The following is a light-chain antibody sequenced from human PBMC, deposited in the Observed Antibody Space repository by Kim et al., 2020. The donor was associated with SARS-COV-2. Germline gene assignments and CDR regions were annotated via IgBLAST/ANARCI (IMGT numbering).Light chain of an antibody. Sequence: DIQMTQSPSSLSAAVGDRVTITCQASQDISHNLSWYQHKPGEGPKLLIYDASNLETGVPSRLSGSGSGTDFTFTISSLQPEDIAIYYCQQYDSLPWTFGPGTKVGIK. V-gene: IGKV1-33*01. CDR2: DAS. J-gene: IGKJ1*01. CDR3: QQYDSLPWT. CDR1: QDISHN.